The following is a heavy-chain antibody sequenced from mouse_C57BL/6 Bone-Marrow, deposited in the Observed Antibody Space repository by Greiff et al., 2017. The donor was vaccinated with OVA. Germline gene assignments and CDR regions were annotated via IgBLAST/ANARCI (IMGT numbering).Heavy chain of an antibody. D-gene: IGHD3-1*01. V-gene: IGHV7-1*01. CDR2: SRNKANDYTT. CDR3: ARDALGCYAMDY. Sequence: EVKLMESGGGLVQSGRSLRLSCATSGFTFSDFYMEWVRQAPGKGLEWIAASRNKANDYTTEYSASVKGRFIVSRDTSQSILYLQMNALRAEDTAIYYCARDALGCYAMDYWGQGTSVTVSS. J-gene: IGHJ4*01. CDR1: GFTFSDFY.